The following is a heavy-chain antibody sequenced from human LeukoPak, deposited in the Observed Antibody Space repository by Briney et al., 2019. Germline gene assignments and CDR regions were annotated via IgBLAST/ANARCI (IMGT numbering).Heavy chain of an antibody. D-gene: IGHD4-11*01. J-gene: IGHJ3*02. CDR2: INHSGST. CDR3: ARDLDYSDDAFDI. V-gene: IGHV4-34*01. CDR1: GGSFSGYY. Sequence: SETLSLTCAVYGGSFSGYYWSWIRQPPGKGLEWIGEINHSGSTNYNPSLKSRVTISVDTSKNQFSLKLSSVTAADTAVYYCARDLDYSDDAFDIWGQGTMVTVSS.